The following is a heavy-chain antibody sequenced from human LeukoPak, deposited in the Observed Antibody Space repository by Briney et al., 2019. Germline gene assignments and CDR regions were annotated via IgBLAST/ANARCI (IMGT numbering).Heavy chain of an antibody. CDR3: ARVPTIVGYTSRELGHWYFDL. CDR1: GFPFSRYS. Sequence: GGSLRLSCAASGFPFSRYSMNWVRQAPGEGPEWVSSITSSSSNKDYVDSVKGRFTVSRDNAKNSLYLQMDSLRVEDTAVYYCARVPTIVGYTSRELGHWYFDLWGRGTLVTVSS. CDR2: ITSSSSNK. V-gene: IGHV3-21*01. J-gene: IGHJ2*01. D-gene: IGHD6-13*01.